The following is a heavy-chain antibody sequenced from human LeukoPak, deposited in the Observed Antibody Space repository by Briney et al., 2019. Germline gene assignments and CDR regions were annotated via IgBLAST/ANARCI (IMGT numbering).Heavy chain of an antibody. CDR1: GGSISSYY. CDR2: IYYSGST. J-gene: IGHJ6*03. Sequence: SETLSLTCTVSGGSISSYYWSWIRQPPGKGLEWIGYIYYSGSTNYNPSLKSRVTISVDTSKNQFSLKLSSVTAADTAVYYCAREVVVIAPPPRYYYYYMDVWGKGTTVTVSS. CDR3: AREVVVIAPPPRYYYYYMDV. D-gene: IGHD2-21*01. V-gene: IGHV4-59*12.